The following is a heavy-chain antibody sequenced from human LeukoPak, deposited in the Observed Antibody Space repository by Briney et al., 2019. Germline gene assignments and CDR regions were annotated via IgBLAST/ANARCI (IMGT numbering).Heavy chain of an antibody. Sequence: PSETLSLTCAVYGGSFSGYYWSWIRQPPGKGLEWIGEINYSGSTNYNPSLKSRVTISVDTSKNQFSLKLSSVTAADTAVYYCARTQYYDILTGYPYYYGMDVWGQGTTVTVSS. V-gene: IGHV4-34*01. CDR2: INYSGST. J-gene: IGHJ6*02. CDR1: GGSFSGYY. CDR3: ARTQYYDILTGYPYYYGMDV. D-gene: IGHD3-9*01.